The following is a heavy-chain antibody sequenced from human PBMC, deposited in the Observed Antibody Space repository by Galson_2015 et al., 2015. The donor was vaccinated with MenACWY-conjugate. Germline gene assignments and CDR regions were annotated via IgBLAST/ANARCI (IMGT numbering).Heavy chain of an antibody. CDR1: SYG. J-gene: IGHJ4*02. Sequence: SYGMSWVRQAPGKGLEWVSAISGSGGSTYYADSVKGRFTISRDNSKNTLYLQMNSLRAEDTAVYYCAKFEGWRGDGDTNWGQGTLVTVSS. CDR2: ISGSGGST. CDR3: AKFEGWRGDGDTN. V-gene: IGHV3-23*01. D-gene: IGHD5-18*01.